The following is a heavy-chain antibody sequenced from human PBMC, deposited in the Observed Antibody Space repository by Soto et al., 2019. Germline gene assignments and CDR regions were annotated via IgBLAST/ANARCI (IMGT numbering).Heavy chain of an antibody. D-gene: IGHD1-7*01. CDR1: GGSVSSGNYY. Sequence: QVLLQESGPGLVKPSETLSLTCTVSGGSVSSGNYYWSWIRQPPGKGLEWIGYVYYSGSTTYNPSLKTRLTILVDTSKNQFFLKLSSVPAADTAVYYCASIVRTSWRYYFDHWGQGILVPVSS. CDR2: VYYSGST. CDR3: ASIVRTSWRYYFDH. V-gene: IGHV4-61*01. J-gene: IGHJ4*02.